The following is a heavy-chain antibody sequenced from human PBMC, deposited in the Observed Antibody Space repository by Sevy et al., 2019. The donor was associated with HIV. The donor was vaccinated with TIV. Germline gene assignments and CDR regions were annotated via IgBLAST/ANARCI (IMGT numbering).Heavy chain of an antibody. D-gene: IGHD2-2*01. Sequence: SETLSLTCTVSGGSISSYYWSWIRQPAGKGLEWIGRIYPSGITNYNPSLKSRVTMSVDTSKNQFSLHLSSVTAADTAVYYCARGWCRSASCYYDYWGQGTLVTVSS. CDR1: GGSISSYY. CDR3: ARGWCRSASCYYDY. CDR2: IYPSGIT. V-gene: IGHV4-4*07. J-gene: IGHJ4*02.